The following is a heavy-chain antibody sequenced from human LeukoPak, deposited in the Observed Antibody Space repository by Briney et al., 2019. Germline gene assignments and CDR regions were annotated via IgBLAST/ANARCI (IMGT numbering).Heavy chain of an antibody. J-gene: IGHJ4*02. D-gene: IGHD3-10*01. CDR1: GFTFKDYG. CDR2: INWNGGGT. V-gene: IGHV3-9*01. CDR3: AKVGGLGSFYRSPYFAF. Sequence: GRSLRLSCAATGFTFKDYGMHWVRQPPGKGLEWVSSINWNGGGTDYADSVKGRFTISRDTAKNSLYLQMNSLRPEDTALYYCAKVGGLGSFYRSPYFAFWGQGTLVTVSS.